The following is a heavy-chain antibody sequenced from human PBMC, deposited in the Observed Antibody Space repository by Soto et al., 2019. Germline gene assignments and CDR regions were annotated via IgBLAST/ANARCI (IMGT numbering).Heavy chain of an antibody. CDR1: GGTFSSYP. J-gene: IGHJ4*02. CDR2: IIPIFGTA. Sequence: QVQLVQSGAEVKKPGSSVKVSCKTSGGTFSSYPITWVRQAPGQGLEWMGGIIPIFGTANYAQKFQGRVTITMDEXTSTSYMELNSLRSEDTAVYYCARAPDSAYDYCAYWGQGTLVTVSS. D-gene: IGHD5-12*01. CDR3: ARAPDSAYDYCAY. V-gene: IGHV1-69*05.